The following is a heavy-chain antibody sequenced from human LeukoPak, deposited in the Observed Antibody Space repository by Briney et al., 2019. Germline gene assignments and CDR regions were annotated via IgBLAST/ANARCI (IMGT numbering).Heavy chain of an antibody. CDR2: ISGSGDST. CDR1: GFTFSSYA. V-gene: IGHV3-23*01. J-gene: IGHJ4*02. CDR3: AKDDGYFFGFDY. Sequence: GGSLRLSCAASGFTFSSYAMSWVRQAPGKGLECVSTISGSGDSTYYADSVKGRFTISRDNSKNTLYLQMNSLRAEDTALYYCAKDDGYFFGFDYWGQGTLVTVSS. D-gene: IGHD5-18*01.